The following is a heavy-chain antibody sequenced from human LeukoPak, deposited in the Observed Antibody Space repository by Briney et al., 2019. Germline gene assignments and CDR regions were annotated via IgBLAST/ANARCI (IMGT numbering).Heavy chain of an antibody. CDR3: ARSRSSWLLYFQH. V-gene: IGHV4-39*07. CDR1: GGSISSSSYY. Sequence: PSETLSLTCTVSGGSISSSSYYWGWIRQPPGKGLEWIGSIYYSGSTYYNPSLKSRVTISVDTSKNQFSLKLSSVTAADTAVYYCARSRSSWLLYFQHWGQGTLVTVSS. D-gene: IGHD6-13*01. CDR2: IYYSGST. J-gene: IGHJ1*01.